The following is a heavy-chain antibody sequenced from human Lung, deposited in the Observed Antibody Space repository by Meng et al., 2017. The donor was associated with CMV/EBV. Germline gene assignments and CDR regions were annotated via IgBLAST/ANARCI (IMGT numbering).Heavy chain of an antibody. J-gene: IGHJ4*02. CDR2: ISAYNGNT. V-gene: IGHV1-18*01. CDR3: ARDLTYCSGGSCYPTTIDY. Sequence: VQLWQSGAEVKKPGASVKVSCKASGYTFTSYGISWVRQAPGQGLEWMGWISAYNGNTNYAQKLQGRVTMTTDTSTSTAYMELRSLRSDDTAVYYCARDLTYCSGGSCYPTTIDYWGQGTLVTVSS. CDR1: GYTFTSYG. D-gene: IGHD2-15*01.